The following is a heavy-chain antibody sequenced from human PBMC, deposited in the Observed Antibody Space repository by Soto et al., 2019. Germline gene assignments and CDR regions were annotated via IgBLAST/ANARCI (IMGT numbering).Heavy chain of an antibody. V-gene: IGHV3-23*01. Sequence: EVQLLESGGGLVQRGGSLRLSCSASGFTFTSYAMSWVRQAPGKGLEWVSVISGRGGSTHNAVTVKGQFTISRDNSKNTLYRQMNSLRADDTAVYFCAKDGEVQWPVRPYYFDYWGQGTLVTVSS. CDR2: ISGRGGST. J-gene: IGHJ4*02. D-gene: IGHD6-19*01. CDR1: GFTFTSYA. CDR3: AKDGEVQWPVRPYYFDY.